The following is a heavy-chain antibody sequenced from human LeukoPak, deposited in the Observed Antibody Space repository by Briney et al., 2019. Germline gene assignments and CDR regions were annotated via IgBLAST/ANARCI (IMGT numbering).Heavy chain of an antibody. Sequence: PGGSLRLSCAASGFTFSSYAMHWVRQAPGKGLEWVAVISYDGSNKYYADSVKGRFTISRDNSKNTLYLQMNSLRAEDTAVYYCARGGGYYDFWSGYNYWGQGTLVTVSS. D-gene: IGHD3-3*01. CDR2: ISYDGSNK. J-gene: IGHJ4*02. CDR1: GFTFSSYA. V-gene: IGHV3-30-3*01. CDR3: ARGGGYYDFWSGYNY.